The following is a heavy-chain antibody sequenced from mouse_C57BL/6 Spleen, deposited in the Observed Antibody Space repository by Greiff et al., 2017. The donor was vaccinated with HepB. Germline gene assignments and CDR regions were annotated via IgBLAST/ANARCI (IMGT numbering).Heavy chain of an antibody. CDR1: GFTFSSYA. CDR3: TRDYDGYPY. D-gene: IGHD2-3*01. Sequence: EVKLVESGEGLVKPGGSLKLSCAASGFTFSSYAMSWVRQTPEKRLEWVAYISSGGDNIYYADTVKGRFTLSRDNARNTLNLQMSSLKSEDTAMYYCTRDYDGYPYWGQGTLVTVSA. J-gene: IGHJ3*01. V-gene: IGHV5-9-1*02. CDR2: ISSGGDNI.